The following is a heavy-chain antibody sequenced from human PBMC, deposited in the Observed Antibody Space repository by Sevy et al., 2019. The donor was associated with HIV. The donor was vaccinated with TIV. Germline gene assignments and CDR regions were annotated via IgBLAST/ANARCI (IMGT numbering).Heavy chain of an antibody. CDR3: ARGTRSYGYGAYFQH. CDR2: INHSGST. Sequence: SETLSLTCAVYGGSFSGYYWSWIRQPPGKGLEWIGEINHSGSTNYNPSLKSRVTISVDTSKNQFSLKLSSVTAADTAVYYCARGTRSYGYGAYFQHWGQGTLVTVSS. D-gene: IGHD5-18*01. V-gene: IGHV4-34*01. J-gene: IGHJ1*01. CDR1: GGSFSGYY.